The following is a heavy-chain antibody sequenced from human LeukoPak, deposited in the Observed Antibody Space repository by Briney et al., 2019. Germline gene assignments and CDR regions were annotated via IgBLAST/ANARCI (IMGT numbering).Heavy chain of an antibody. CDR2: IYYSGST. V-gene: IGHV4-59*01. Sequence: KPSETLSLTCTVSGGSISSYCWSWIRQPPGKGLEWIGYIYYSGSTNYNPSLKSRVTISVDTSKNQFSLKLSSMTAADTAVYYCARSTSGFLEWLPYDYWGQGTLVTVSS. D-gene: IGHD3-3*01. CDR1: GGSISSYC. J-gene: IGHJ4*02. CDR3: ARSTSGFLEWLPYDY.